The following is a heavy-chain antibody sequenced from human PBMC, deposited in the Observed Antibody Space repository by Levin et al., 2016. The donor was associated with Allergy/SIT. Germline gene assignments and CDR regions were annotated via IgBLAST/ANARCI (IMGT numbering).Heavy chain of an antibody. V-gene: IGHV3-48*03. CDR1: GFTFSSYE. CDR3: ARGHGDYVPPFDC. Sequence: GESLKISCAASGFTFSSYEMNWVRQAPGKGLEWISYISSTGNTIYYADSVKGRFTISRDSAKHSLYLQMNSLRAEDTALYYCARGHGDYVPPFDCWGQGTLVTVSS. J-gene: IGHJ4*02. CDR2: ISSTGNTI. D-gene: IGHD4-17*01.